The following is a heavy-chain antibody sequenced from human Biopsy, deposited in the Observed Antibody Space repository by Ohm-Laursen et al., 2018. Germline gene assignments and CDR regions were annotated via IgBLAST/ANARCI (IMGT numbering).Heavy chain of an antibody. CDR3: AHSAGSDGFNVDFDF. J-gene: IGHJ4*02. D-gene: IGHD5-24*01. CDR1: GLSLNTGGVG. Sequence: PTQTLTLTCTLSGLSLNTGGVGEGWTRQPAGKAPEWFALAYWDDDKRYTPTLKNRLTITKDTPQNQVVPTMSIMEPVDTGTYYCAHSAGSDGFNVDFDFWGQGTLVTVPS. CDR2: AYWDDDK. V-gene: IGHV2-5*02.